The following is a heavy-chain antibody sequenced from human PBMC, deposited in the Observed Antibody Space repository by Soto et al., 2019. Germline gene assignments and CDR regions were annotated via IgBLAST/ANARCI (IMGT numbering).Heavy chain of an antibody. D-gene: IGHD3-3*01. CDR2: ISAYNGNT. CDR1: GYTFNSYG. V-gene: IGHV1-18*01. J-gene: IGHJ3*02. CDR3: ARSLECLSAFDI. Sequence: GASVNVSCKASGYTFNSYGISWVRQAPGQGLEWMGWISAYNGNTNYAQKLQGRVTMTRNTSISTAYMELSSLRSEDTAVYYCARSLECLSAFDIWGQGTMVTVSS.